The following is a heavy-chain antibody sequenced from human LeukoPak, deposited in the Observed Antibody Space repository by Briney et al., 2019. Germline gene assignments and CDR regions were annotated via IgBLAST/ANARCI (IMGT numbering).Heavy chain of an antibody. CDR2: IWYDGTSK. D-gene: IGHD2-2*01. Sequence: GGSLRLSCAASGFSLSAYGVHWVRQAPGKGLEWVAVIWYDGTSKDYADSVKGRFTFSRDNSKNTLYLQMNSLTVEDTAVYYCPQPKSTSLIDYGGRGTLVTVSS. CDR1: GFSLSAYG. CDR3: PQPKSTSLIDY. J-gene: IGHJ4*02. V-gene: IGHV3-33*06.